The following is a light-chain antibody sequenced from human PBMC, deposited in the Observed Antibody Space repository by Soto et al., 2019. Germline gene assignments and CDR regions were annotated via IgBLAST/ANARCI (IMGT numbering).Light chain of an antibody. Sequence: QSVLTQQPLVSGAPGQRITISCTGSSSNIGAGYDVHWYQQLPGTAPKLLIYGNSNRPSGVPDRFSGSKSGTSASLAITGLQAEDEADYYCQSYDSSLSGAVFGGGTQLTVL. CDR2: GNS. J-gene: IGLJ7*01. V-gene: IGLV1-40*01. CDR1: SSNIGAGYD. CDR3: QSYDSSLSGAV.